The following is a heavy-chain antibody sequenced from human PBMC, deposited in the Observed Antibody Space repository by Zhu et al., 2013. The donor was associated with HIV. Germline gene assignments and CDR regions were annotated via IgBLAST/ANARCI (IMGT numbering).Heavy chain of an antibody. CDR1: GYTLTELS. D-gene: IGHD6-6*01. Sequence: HSGAEVKKPGASVKVSCKVSGYTLTELSMHWVRQAPGKGLEWMGGFDPEDGETIYAQKFQGRVTMTEDTSTDTAYMELSSLRSEDTAVYYCATEGAARHSTLVYYYYGMDVWGQGTTVTVSS. J-gene: IGHJ6*02. CDR2: FDPEDGET. CDR3: ATEGAARHSTLVYYYYGMDV. V-gene: IGHV1-24*01.